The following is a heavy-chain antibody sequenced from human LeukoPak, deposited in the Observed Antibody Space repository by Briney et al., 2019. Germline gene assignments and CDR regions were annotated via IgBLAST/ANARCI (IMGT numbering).Heavy chain of an antibody. CDR1: GGSISSYY. CDR3: ARDSEYCSGGSCYSGYYYYMDV. V-gene: IGHV4-4*07. D-gene: IGHD2-15*01. Sequence: PSETLSLTCTVSGGSISSYYWSWIRQPAGKGLEWIGRIYTSGSTNYNPSLKSRVTISVDTSKNQFSLKLSSVTAADTAVYYCARDSEYCSGGSCYSGYYYYMDVWGKGTTVTISS. J-gene: IGHJ6*03. CDR2: IYTSGST.